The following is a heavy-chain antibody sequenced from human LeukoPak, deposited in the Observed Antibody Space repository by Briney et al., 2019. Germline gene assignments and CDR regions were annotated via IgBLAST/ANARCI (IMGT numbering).Heavy chain of an antibody. V-gene: IGHV3-53*01. D-gene: IGHD3-9*01. J-gene: IGHJ4*02. CDR3: ASMGNTDYDILTGYRYYFDY. CDR2: IYSDNT. CDR1: GFTVSSNS. Sequence: QPGGSLRLSCTVSGFTVSSNSMSWVRQAPGKGLEWVSFIYSDNTHYSDSVKGRFTISRDNAKNSLYLQMNSLRAEDTAVYYCASMGNTDYDILTGYRYYFDYWGQGTLVTVSS.